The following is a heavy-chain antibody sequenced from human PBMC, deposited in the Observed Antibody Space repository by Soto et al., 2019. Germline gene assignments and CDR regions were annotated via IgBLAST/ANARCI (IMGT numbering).Heavy chain of an antibody. J-gene: IGHJ5*02. CDR1: GGFISSYY. CDR2: IFHTGST. Sequence: PSETLSLTCSVSGGFISSYYWSWIRESPGKGLEWIGQIFHTGSTTYNPSLESRVAISIDTSRSQVSLRLTSVTAADTAVYYCARVPQGPWGQGTLVTVSS. CDR3: ARVPQGP. V-gene: IGHV4-59*01.